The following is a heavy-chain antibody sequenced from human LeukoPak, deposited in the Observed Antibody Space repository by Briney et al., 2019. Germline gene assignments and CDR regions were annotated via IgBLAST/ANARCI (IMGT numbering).Heavy chain of an antibody. Sequence: AGGSLRLSWAASGFTFSSYAMSWVRQAPGKGLEWVSAISGSGGSTYYADSVKGRFTISRDNSKNTLYLQMNSLRAEDTAVYYCAKAPDVVSTNYYYYYMDVWGKGTTVTVSS. CDR2: ISGSGGST. CDR1: GFTFSSYA. V-gene: IGHV3-23*01. D-gene: IGHD5/OR15-5a*01. CDR3: AKAPDVVSTNYYYYYMDV. J-gene: IGHJ6*03.